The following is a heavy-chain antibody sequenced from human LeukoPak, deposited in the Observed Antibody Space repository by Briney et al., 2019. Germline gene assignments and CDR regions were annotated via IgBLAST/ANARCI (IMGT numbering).Heavy chain of an antibody. CDR3: ARERYCSTTSCPTFDY. V-gene: IGHV3-20*04. Sequence: PGGSLRLSCAASGFTFGDYGMTWVRQAPGKGLEWVSGINWNGISTHYADSVKGRFTISRDNAKNSLYLQMNSLRAEDTAFYYCARERYCSTTSCPTFDYWGQGTLVTVSS. D-gene: IGHD2-2*01. J-gene: IGHJ4*02. CDR2: INWNGIST. CDR1: GFTFGDYG.